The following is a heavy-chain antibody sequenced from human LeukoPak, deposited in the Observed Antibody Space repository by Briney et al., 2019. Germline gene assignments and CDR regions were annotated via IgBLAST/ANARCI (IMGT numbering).Heavy chain of an antibody. CDR2: ISSGGSTM. D-gene: IGHD5-24*01. CDR3: ARASRDTFNLIDY. CDR1: GFTFSSYS. Sequence: GGSLRLSCAASGFTFSSYSMNWVRQSPGKGLEWVSYISSGGSTMYYVDSVRGRFTISRDNAKNSLYLQMNSLRAEDTAVYYCARASRDTFNLIDYWGQGTLVTVSS. J-gene: IGHJ4*02. V-gene: IGHV3-48*04.